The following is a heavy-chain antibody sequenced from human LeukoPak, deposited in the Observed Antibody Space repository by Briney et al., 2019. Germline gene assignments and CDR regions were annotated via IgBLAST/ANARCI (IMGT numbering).Heavy chain of an antibody. V-gene: IGHV3-48*04. D-gene: IGHD3-22*01. Sequence: GGSLRLSCAASGFTFSSYSMNWVRQAPGKGLEWVSYISGSTNIIYYTDSVKGRFTISRDNAKNSLYLQMNSLRAEDTALYYCAQGGYYYDSSGYSLSYWGQGTLVTVSS. CDR1: GFTFSSYS. CDR3: AQGGYYYDSSGYSLSY. J-gene: IGHJ4*02. CDR2: ISGSTNII.